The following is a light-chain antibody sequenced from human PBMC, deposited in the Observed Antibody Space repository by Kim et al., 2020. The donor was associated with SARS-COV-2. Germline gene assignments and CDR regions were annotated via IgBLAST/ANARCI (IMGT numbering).Light chain of an antibody. CDR1: KLGEKY. J-gene: IGLJ2*01. V-gene: IGLV3-1*01. CDR3: QAWDRSTAV. Sequence: LSPGKTASITCSGDKLGEKYASWYQQKPGQSPVLVIYQDIKRPSGIPERFSGSNSGNTATLTISGTQAMDEADYYCQAWDRSTAVFGGGTQLTVL. CDR2: QDI.